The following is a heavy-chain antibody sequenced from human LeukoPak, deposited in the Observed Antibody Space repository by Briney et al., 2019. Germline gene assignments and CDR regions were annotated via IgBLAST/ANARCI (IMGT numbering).Heavy chain of an antibody. Sequence: PGGSLRLSCAASGFTFSNYAMSWVRQAPGKGLEWVSAISGSGGTTYYADSVKGRFTISRDNSKSTLYLQMNSLRAEDTAVYYCARDRGSSGWYTHYYYYYYMDVWGKGTTVTVSS. J-gene: IGHJ6*03. CDR3: ARDRGSSGWYTHYYYYYYMDV. V-gene: IGHV3-23*01. CDR2: ISGSGGTT. D-gene: IGHD6-19*01. CDR1: GFTFSNYA.